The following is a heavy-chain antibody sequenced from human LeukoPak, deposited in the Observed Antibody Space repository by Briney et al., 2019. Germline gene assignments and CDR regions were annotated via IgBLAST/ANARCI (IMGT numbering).Heavy chain of an antibody. CDR2: ISGSSSTI. J-gene: IGHJ4*02. D-gene: IGHD6-13*01. Sequence: GGSLRLSCAASGLTFCSYSMNWVRQAPGKGLEWVSYISGSSSTIHYADSVKGRFTISRDNAKNSLHLQMNSLRDEDTAVYYCARDPGNFDYWGQGTLVTVSS. CDR3: ARDPGNFDY. CDR1: GLTFCSYS. V-gene: IGHV3-48*02.